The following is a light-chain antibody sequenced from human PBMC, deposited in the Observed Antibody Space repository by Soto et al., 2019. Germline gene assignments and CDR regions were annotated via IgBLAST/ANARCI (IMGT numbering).Light chain of an antibody. CDR2: GSA. J-gene: IGKJ3*01. Sequence: DVQMTQSPSPLSASVGDRVTIACRASQAISHYLAWYQQKPGKVPELLIYGSATLQSGVPSRFSGRRSGTDFTLTISSLQPEDIATYYCKKYDSAPFTFGPGTKVDI. CDR1: QAISHY. CDR3: KKYDSAPFT. V-gene: IGKV1-27*01.